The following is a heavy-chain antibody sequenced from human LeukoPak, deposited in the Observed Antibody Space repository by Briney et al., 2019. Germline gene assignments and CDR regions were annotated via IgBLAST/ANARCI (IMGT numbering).Heavy chain of an antibody. CDR2: ISYDGSSK. Sequence: PGGSLRLSCAASGFTFSSYGMHWVRQAPGKGLEWVAGISYDGSSKYYVDSVTGRSTISRDNSKNTLYLQMNSLRAEDTAVYRCAKDGPLTMVRDPGGNDAFDIWGQGTMVTVSS. CDR3: AKDGPLTMVRDPGGNDAFDI. CDR1: GFTFSSYG. J-gene: IGHJ3*02. D-gene: IGHD3-10*01. V-gene: IGHV3-30*18.